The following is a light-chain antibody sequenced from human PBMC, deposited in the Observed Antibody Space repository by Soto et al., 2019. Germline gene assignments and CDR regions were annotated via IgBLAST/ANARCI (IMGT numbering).Light chain of an antibody. J-gene: IGKJ1*01. CDR1: QGVNTN. CDR2: GAS. CDR3: QQYNSWPRT. Sequence: EIVMTQSPATLSVSPGERATLSCRASQGVNTNLAWYQQKPGQPPQLLIYGASTRATGVPARFNGSGSGTEFTLTITGLQSEDFATYSCQQYNSWPRTFGHGTKV. V-gene: IGKV3-15*01.